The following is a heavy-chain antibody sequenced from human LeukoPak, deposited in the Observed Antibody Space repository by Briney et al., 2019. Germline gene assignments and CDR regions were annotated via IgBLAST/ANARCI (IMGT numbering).Heavy chain of an antibody. CDR1: GGSISSYY. CDR3: ARVSSGSYFRDAFDI. Sequence: SETLSLTCTVSGGSISSYYWSWIRQPAGKGLEWIGRIYTSGSTNYNPSLKSRVTISVDTSKNQFSLKLSSVTAADTAVYYCARVSSGSYFRDAFDIWGQGTMVTVSS. J-gene: IGHJ3*02. CDR2: IYTSGST. D-gene: IGHD1-26*01. V-gene: IGHV4-4*07.